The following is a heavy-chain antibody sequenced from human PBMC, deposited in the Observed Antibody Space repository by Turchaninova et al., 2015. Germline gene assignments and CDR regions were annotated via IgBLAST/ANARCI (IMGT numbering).Heavy chain of an antibody. Sequence: QITLKESGPTLVKPTQTLTLTCSFSGFSLDTSGTGVGWILQAPGKTLEWLSLVYWDDDKSYSPSLRTCHSITKDTSQTHVCHKMHTLNHMDPGETSTYYCGHMGSWLLASYVGVVPTNAFDFWGQGILVIVSS. J-gene: IGHJ4*02. CDR1: GFSLDTSGTG. V-gene: IGHV2-5*02. CDR3: GHMGSWLLASYVGVVPTNAFDF. CDR2: VYWDDDK. D-gene: IGHD3-3*01.